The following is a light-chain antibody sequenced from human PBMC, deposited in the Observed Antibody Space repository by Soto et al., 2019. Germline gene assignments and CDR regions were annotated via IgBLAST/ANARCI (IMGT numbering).Light chain of an antibody. J-gene: IGLJ2*01. CDR3: SSYTSSNTLHLV. CDR1: SSDIGGYNY. CDR2: EVA. V-gene: IGLV2-14*01. Sequence: QSALTQPASVSGSPGQSITIFCTGTSSDIGGYNYVSWYQQYPGKAPKLIIYEVAYRPSGVSNRFSGSKSGNTASLTVSGLQAEDEADYWCSSYTSSNTLHLVIGGGTKLTVL.